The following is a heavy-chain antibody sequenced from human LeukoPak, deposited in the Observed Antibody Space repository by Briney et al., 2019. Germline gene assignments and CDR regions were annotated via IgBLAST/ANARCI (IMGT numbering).Heavy chain of an antibody. D-gene: IGHD2-21*02. Sequence: GGSLRLSCAASGFTFSDYYMSWIRQAPGKGLEWVSYISSSGSTIYYADSVKGRFTISRDNAKNSLYLQMNSLRAEHTAVYYCATRGVTHDAFDIWGQGTMVTVSS. CDR2: ISSSGSTI. V-gene: IGHV3-11*01. CDR3: ATRGVTHDAFDI. J-gene: IGHJ3*02. CDR1: GFTFSDYY.